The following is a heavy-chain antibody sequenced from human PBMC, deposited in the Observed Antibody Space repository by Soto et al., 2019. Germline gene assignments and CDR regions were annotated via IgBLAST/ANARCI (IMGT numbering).Heavy chain of an antibody. Sequence: QVQLVQSGAEVKKPGASVKVSCKASGYTFTSYDINWVRQAPGQGLEWMGGIIPIFGTANYAQKFQGRVTITADESTSTAYMELSSLRSEDTAVYYCADPSILWGGSAFDIWGQGTMVTVSS. CDR3: ADPSILWGGSAFDI. V-gene: IGHV1-69*01. D-gene: IGHD2-21*01. CDR2: IIPIFGTA. CDR1: GYTFTSYD. J-gene: IGHJ3*02.